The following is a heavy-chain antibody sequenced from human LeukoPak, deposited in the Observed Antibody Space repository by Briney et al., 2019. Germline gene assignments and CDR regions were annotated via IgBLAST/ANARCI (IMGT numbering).Heavy chain of an antibody. CDR3: ATWGKFFDSANIYLDAFDI. CDR2: ISYSGSN. Sequence: SETLSLTCTVSSGSINPFYWRWIRQSPGKGLEGLGYISYSGSNSYDPSLRSRVTISVDTSKNQFSLRLTSLTAADTAVYYCATWGKFFDSANIYLDAFDIWGQGTMVTVSS. J-gene: IGHJ3*02. V-gene: IGHV4-59*01. CDR1: SGSINPFY. D-gene: IGHD3/OR15-3a*01.